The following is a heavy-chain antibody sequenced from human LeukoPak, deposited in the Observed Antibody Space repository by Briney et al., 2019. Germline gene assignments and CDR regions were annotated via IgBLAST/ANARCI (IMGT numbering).Heavy chain of an antibody. J-gene: IGHJ4*02. CDR3: AREDATALDY. D-gene: IGHD4-17*01. V-gene: IGHV3-21*01. CDR2: ISSSGTYI. Sequence: GGSLRLSCAASRFTFSSYTMNWVRQAPGKGLEWVSSISSSGTYIYYADSVRGRFSISRDNAKNSLYLQMNSLRAEDTAVYYCAREDATALDYWGQGTLVTVSS. CDR1: RFTFSSYT.